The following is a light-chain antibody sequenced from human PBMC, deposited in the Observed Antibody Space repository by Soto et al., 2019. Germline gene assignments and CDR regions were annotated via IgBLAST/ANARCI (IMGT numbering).Light chain of an antibody. V-gene: IGKV1-13*02. J-gene: IGKJ1*01. Sequence: AIQLTQSPSSLSASVGDRVTITCRASQGISSALAWYQQKPGKAPKLLIYDASSLESGDPSRLSGSGSGTDFTFTISSLQPEDFATYYCQQFNSYSWTFGQGTKVDIK. CDR3: QQFNSYSWT. CDR1: QGISSA. CDR2: DAS.